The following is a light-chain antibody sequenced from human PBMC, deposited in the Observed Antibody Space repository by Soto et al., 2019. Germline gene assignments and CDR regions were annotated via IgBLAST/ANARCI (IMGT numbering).Light chain of an antibody. CDR1: QSLLHSNGYNY. CDR2: LRS. CDR3: MQALQTPRT. Sequence: DIVMTQSPLSLPVTPGEPASISCRSSQSLLHSNGYNYLDWYLQKPGQSPQLLIYLRSNRASGVPDRFSGRGSGTDFTLKISRVEDEDVGVYYCMQALQTPRTFGQGTKVEIK. J-gene: IGKJ1*01. V-gene: IGKV2-28*01.